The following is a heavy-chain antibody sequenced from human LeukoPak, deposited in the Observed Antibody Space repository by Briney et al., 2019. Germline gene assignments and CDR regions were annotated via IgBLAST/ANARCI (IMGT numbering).Heavy chain of an antibody. CDR3: TRGGFGSGWEFDC. J-gene: IGHJ4*02. D-gene: IGHD6-19*01. CDR2: INPISSGT. CDR1: GYTFTGYY. Sequence: ASVKVSCKASGYTFTGYYMHWVRQAPGQGLEWVGWINPISSGTSYAQKFQGRVTTTRDTAISTAYMDLTSLRFDDTAMYYCTRGGFGSGWEFDCWGQGTPVSVSS. V-gene: IGHV1-2*02.